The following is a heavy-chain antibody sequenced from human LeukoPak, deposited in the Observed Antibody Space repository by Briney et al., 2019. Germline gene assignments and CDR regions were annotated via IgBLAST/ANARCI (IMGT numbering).Heavy chain of an antibody. Sequence: ASVKVSCKTSGYTFPDYYIHWVRQAPGQGLEWMGGINPNSGETNAAQKFQGRVTMTGDTSISTAYMELRRVTSDDTAVYYCARDRDYSNTERGFDYWGQGTLVTVSS. V-gene: IGHV1-2*02. CDR3: ARDRDYSNTERGFDY. CDR1: GYTFPDYY. J-gene: IGHJ4*02. CDR2: INPNSGET. D-gene: IGHD4-11*01.